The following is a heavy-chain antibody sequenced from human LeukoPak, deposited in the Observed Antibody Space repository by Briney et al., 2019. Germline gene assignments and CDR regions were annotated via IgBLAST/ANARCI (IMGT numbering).Heavy chain of an antibody. CDR2: ISGSGGST. J-gene: IGHJ4*02. D-gene: IGHD5-12*01. CDR3: AKLRDYSGYDYFDY. Sequence: GGSLRLSCAASGLTFSSYAMSWVRKPPGKGLEWVSAISGSGGSTYYADSVKGRFTISRDNSKNTLYLQMNSLRAEDTAVYYCAKLRDYSGYDYFDYWGQGTLVTVSS. CDR1: GLTFSSYA. V-gene: IGHV3-23*01.